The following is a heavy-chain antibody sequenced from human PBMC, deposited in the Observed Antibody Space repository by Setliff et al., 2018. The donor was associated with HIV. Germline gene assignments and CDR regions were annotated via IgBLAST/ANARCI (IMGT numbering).Heavy chain of an antibody. CDR1: GGSISSGGYY. CDR2: GFHSGTT. CDR3: ARDMTYYYDTSGSFGWFDP. Sequence: SETLSLTCTVSGGSISSGGYYYSWIRQHPVKGLEWIGSGFHSGTTYYNPPLKSRVTISVDTSKNQLSLKVNSVTAADTAVYYCARDMTYYYDTSGSFGWFDPWGQGTLVTVSS. D-gene: IGHD3-22*01. J-gene: IGHJ5*02. V-gene: IGHV4-39*07.